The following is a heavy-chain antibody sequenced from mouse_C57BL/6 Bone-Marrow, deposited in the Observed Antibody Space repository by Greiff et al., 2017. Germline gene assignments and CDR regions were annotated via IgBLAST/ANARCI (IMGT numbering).Heavy chain of an antibody. V-gene: IGHV1-15*01. D-gene: IGHD1-1*01. CDR2: IDPETGGT. J-gene: IGHJ2*01. Sequence: LVGPGASVTLSCKASGYTFTDYEMHWVKQTPVHGLEWIGAIDPETGGTAYNQKFKGKAILTADKSSSTAYMELRSLTSEDSAVYYCTRWGTTVVADYWGQGTTLTVSS. CDR3: TRWGTTVVADY. CDR1: GYTFTDYE.